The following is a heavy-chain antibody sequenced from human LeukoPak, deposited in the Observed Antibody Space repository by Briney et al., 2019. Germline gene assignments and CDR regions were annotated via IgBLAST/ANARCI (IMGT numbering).Heavy chain of an antibody. V-gene: IGHV4-59*08. J-gene: IGHJ4*02. Sequence: PSETLSLTCTVSGGSISSYYWSWIRQPPGKGLEWIGYIYYGGSTNYNPSLKSRVTISVDTSKTQFSLKLSSVAAADTAVYYCARHGGYSFGSNIDYWGQGTLVTVSS. CDR2: IYYGGST. D-gene: IGHD5-18*01. CDR3: ARHGGYSFGSNIDY. CDR1: GGSISSYY.